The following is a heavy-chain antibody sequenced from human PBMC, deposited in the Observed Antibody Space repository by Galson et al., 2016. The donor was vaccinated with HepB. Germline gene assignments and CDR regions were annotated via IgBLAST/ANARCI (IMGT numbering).Heavy chain of an antibody. CDR3: AKGRGEEMTIFGVERTKGNLWYVDL. Sequence: SLRLSCAASGLTFSNYAMNWVRQAPGKGLEWVSGISGSGGRTFYADSVKGRFTISRDNSKNTLYLQMNSLRAEDTALYYCAKGRGEEMTIFGVERTKGNLWYVDLWGRGTLVIVSS. J-gene: IGHJ2*01. D-gene: IGHD3-3*01. CDR1: GLTFSNYA. CDR2: ISGSGGRT. V-gene: IGHV3-23*01.